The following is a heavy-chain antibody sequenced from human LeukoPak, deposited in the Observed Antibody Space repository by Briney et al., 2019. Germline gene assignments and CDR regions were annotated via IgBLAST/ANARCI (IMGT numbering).Heavy chain of an antibody. CDR3: ARDLRTGYTYGYPLDY. J-gene: IGHJ4*02. CDR2: INSHGGTT. D-gene: IGHD5-18*01. V-gene: IGHV3-74*01. Sequence: GGSLRLSCAASGFTFNRYWMHWVRQAPGQGLVWVSRINSHGGTTHYADSVKGRFTISRDNAKNSLYLQMNSLRAEDTAVYSCARDLRTGYTYGYPLDYWGQGTLVTVSS. CDR1: GFTFNRYW.